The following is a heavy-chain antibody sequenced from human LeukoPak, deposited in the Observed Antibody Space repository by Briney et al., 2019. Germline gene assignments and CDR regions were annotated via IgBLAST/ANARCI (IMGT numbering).Heavy chain of an antibody. V-gene: IGHV4-59*08. D-gene: IGHD6-13*01. CDR1: GGSISSYY. CDR3: ARLVIAAALDY. CDR2: IYYGGST. J-gene: IGHJ4*02. Sequence: SETLSLTCTVSGGSISSYYWNWIRQPPGKGLEWIGYIYYGGSTNYNPSLKSRVTISVDTSKNQFSLKLSSVTAADTAVYYCARLVIAAALDYWGQGTLVTVSS.